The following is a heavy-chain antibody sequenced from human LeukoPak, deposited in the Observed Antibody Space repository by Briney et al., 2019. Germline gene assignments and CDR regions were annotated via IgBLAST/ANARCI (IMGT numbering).Heavy chain of an antibody. D-gene: IGHD6-19*01. Sequence: PSETLSLTCTVSGGSISSYYWSWIRQPPGKGLEWIGEINHSGSTNYNPSLKSRVTISVDTSKNQFSLKLSSVTAADTAVYYCARGRGSSGMPDYWGQGTLVTVSS. CDR3: ARGRGSSGMPDY. CDR1: GGSISSYY. CDR2: INHSGST. V-gene: IGHV4-34*01. J-gene: IGHJ4*02.